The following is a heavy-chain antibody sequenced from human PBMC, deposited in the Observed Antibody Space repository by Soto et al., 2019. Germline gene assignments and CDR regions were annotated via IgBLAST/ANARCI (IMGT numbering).Heavy chain of an antibody. D-gene: IGHD2-2*01. CDR2: IYYSGST. Sequence: SETLSLTCTVSGGSISSSSYYWGWIRQPPGKGLEWIGSIYYSGSTYYNPSLKSRVTISVDTSKNQFSLKLSSVTAADTAVYYCARHGLLGGLSIVLVTAATENGIDPLAQRTLVPISS. J-gene: IGHJ5*02. CDR3: ARHGLLGGLSIVLVTAATENGIDP. V-gene: IGHV4-39*01. CDR1: GGSISSSSYY.